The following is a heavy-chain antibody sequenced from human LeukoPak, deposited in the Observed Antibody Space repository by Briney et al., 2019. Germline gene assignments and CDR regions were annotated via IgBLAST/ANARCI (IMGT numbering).Heavy chain of an antibody. V-gene: IGHV4-38-2*01. Sequence: ASETLSLTCAVSGYSISSGYYWGWIRQPPGKGLEWIGSIYHSGSTYYNPSLKSRVTISVGTSKNQFSLKLSSVTAADTAVYYCASGTYSNSLAYWGQGTLVTVSS. CDR2: IYHSGST. J-gene: IGHJ4*02. D-gene: IGHD4-11*01. CDR3: ASGTYSNSLAY. CDR1: GYSISSGYY.